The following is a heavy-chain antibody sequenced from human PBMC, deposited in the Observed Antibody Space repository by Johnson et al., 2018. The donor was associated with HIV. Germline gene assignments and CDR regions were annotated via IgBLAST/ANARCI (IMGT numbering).Heavy chain of an antibody. V-gene: IGHV3-30-3*01. J-gene: IGHJ3*02. D-gene: IGHD1-26*01. CDR2: ISYDGSNK. CDR1: GFIFSNYA. Sequence: QVQLVESGGGVVQPGRSLRLSCAASGFIFSNYAMHWVRQAPGKGLEWVAVISYDGSNKYYADSVKGRFTISRDNSKNTLYLLMNSLRAEDTAVYYCARDPGRTVGATNDAFDIWGQGTKVTVSS. CDR3: ARDPGRTVGATNDAFDI.